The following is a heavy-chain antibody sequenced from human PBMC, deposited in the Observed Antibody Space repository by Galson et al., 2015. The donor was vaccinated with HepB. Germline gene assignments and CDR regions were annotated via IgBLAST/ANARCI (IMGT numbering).Heavy chain of an antibody. CDR3: ARSVVVVAAPDYGMDV. Sequence: QSGAEVKKPGESLKISCTGSGYSFTSYWIGWVRQMPGKGLEWMGIIYPGDSDTRYSPSFQGQVTISADKSISTAYLQWSSLKASDTAMYYCARSVVVVAAPDYGMDVWGQGTTVTVSS. D-gene: IGHD2-15*01. V-gene: IGHV5-51*01. CDR2: IYPGDSDT. J-gene: IGHJ6*02. CDR1: GYSFTSYW.